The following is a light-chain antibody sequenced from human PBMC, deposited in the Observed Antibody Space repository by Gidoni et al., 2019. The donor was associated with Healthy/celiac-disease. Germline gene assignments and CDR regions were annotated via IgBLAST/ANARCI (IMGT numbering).Light chain of an antibody. J-gene: IGKJ1*01. CDR2: GAS. Sequence: ILMTQSPATLSVSPGERATLSCRASQSVSSNLAWYQQKPGQAPRLLIYGASTRATGIPARFSGSGYGTEFTLTISSLQYEDFAVYYCQQYNNWPRTFGQGTKVEIK. CDR3: QQYNNWPRT. V-gene: IGKV3-15*01. CDR1: QSVSSN.